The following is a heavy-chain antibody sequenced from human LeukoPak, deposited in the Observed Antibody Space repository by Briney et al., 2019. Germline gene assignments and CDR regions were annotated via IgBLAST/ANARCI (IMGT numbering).Heavy chain of an antibody. J-gene: IGHJ3*02. V-gene: IGHV5-51*01. CDR1: GYSFTSYW. D-gene: IGHD1-26*01. Sequence: GESLKISCKGSGYSFTSYWIGWVRQMPGKGLEWMGIIYPGDSDTRYSPSFQGQVTISADKSISTAYLQWSSLKASDTAMYYCARPDSLGTSYSLDAFDIWGQGTMVTVSS. CDR2: IYPGDSDT. CDR3: ARPDSLGTSYSLDAFDI.